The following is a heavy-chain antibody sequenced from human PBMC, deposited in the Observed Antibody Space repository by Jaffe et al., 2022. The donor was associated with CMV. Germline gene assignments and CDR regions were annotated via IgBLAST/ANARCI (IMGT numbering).Heavy chain of an antibody. CDR2: ISGYTGQT. D-gene: IGHD3-10*02. Sequence: QGHLVQSEEEVKEPGASVKVSCKASGYTFSNYGTAWVRQAPGQGLEWMGWISGYTGQTNYAQSLQGRLTLTIETSAATSATSYMELRSVTLDDTAVYYCARVDIGPTWTYVGVGAFDIWGQGTLVTVSS. V-gene: IGHV1-18*01. J-gene: IGHJ3*02. CDR3: ARVDIGPTWTYVGVGAFDI. CDR1: GYTFSNYG.